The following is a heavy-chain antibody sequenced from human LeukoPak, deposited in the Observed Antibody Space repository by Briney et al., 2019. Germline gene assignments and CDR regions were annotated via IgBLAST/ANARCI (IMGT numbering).Heavy chain of an antibody. V-gene: IGHV1-69*04. J-gene: IGHJ4*02. D-gene: IGHD3-22*01. CDR1: GGTFSSYA. CDR2: IIPILGIA. CDR3: ARGYYYDSSGYYSY. Sequence: SVKVSCKASGGTFSSYAIIWVRQAPGQGLEWMGRIIPILGIANYAQKFQGRVTITADKSTSTAYMELSSLRSEDTAVYYCARGYYYDSSGYYSYWGQGTLVTVSS.